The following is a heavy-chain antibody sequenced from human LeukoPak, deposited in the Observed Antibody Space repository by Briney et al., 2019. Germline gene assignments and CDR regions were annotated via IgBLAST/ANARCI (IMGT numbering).Heavy chain of an antibody. V-gene: IGHV1-2*02. CDR3: TIMITFGGVIVSDY. CDR1: GYTFTGYY. Sequence: ASVKVSCKASGYTFTGYYVHWVRQAPGQGLEWMGWINPNSGGTNYAQKFQGRVTMTRDTSISTAYMELSRLRSDDTAVYYCTIMITFGGVIVSDYWGQGTLVTVSS. J-gene: IGHJ4*02. D-gene: IGHD3-16*02. CDR2: INPNSGGT.